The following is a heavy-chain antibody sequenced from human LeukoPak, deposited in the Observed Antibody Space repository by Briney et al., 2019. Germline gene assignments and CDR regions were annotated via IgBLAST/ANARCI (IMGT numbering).Heavy chain of an antibody. V-gene: IGHV3-48*01. CDR1: GFNFCYYI. Sequence: GGSLRHSCWVSGFNFCYYIMNWVRQAPGKGVEWVSYISSSTNTIFYADSVKGRFTISRDNAKNSLYLQMNSLRVEDTAVYYCARGFWSSSGYWGQGTLVTVSS. D-gene: IGHD3-3*01. CDR2: ISSSTNTI. J-gene: IGHJ4*02. CDR3: ARGFWSSSGY.